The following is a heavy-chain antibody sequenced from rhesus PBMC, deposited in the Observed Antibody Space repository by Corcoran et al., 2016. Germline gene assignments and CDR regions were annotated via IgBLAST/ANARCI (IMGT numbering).Heavy chain of an antibody. V-gene: IGHV3S25*01. CDR2: INSGGGST. Sequence: EVQLVESGGGLVQPGGSLRLSCAASGFTFSSYGMYWVRQAPGKGLECISTINSGGGSTYYANSVKGRFTSSSDNSKNTLSLQMNSLRAEDTAVYYCAKRHCTGSDCYALDSWGQGVVVTVSS. CDR3: AKRHCTGSDCYALDS. CDR1: GFTFSSYG. J-gene: IGHJ6*01. D-gene: IGHD2-21*01.